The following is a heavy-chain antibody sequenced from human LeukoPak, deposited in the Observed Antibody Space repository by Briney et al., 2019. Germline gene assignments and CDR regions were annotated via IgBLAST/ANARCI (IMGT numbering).Heavy chain of an antibody. D-gene: IGHD2-15*01. Sequence: SETLSLTCTVSGGSISSYYWSWVRQPPGKGLEWIGYVYYAGSTNYNPSLKSRVTISVDTSKNQVSLKLSSVTAADTAVYYCASLSEYCSSGSCYLGWFDPWGQGTLVTVSS. CDR2: VYYAGST. V-gene: IGHV4-59*01. CDR1: GGSISSYY. J-gene: IGHJ5*02. CDR3: ASLSEYCSSGSCYLGWFDP.